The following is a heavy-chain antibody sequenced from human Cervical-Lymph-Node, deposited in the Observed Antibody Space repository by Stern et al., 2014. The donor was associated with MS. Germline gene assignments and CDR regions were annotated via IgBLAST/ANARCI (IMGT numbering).Heavy chain of an antibody. V-gene: IGHV1-18*01. CDR3: ARGLLGSENAFDI. Sequence: VQLVQSGAEVKKPGASVKVSCKASGYTFTSYGISWVRQAPGQGLEWMGWISAYNGITNHAQKLQGRVTMTTGSSTSTACMELRSLRSDDTAVYYCARGLLGSENAFDIWGQGTMVTVSS. CDR2: ISAYNGIT. D-gene: IGHD2-15*01. J-gene: IGHJ3*02. CDR1: GYTFTSYG.